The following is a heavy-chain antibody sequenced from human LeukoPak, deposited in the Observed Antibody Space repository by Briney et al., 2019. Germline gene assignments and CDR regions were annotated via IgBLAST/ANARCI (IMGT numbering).Heavy chain of an antibody. CDR2: IYTSGST. CDR1: GGSISSYY. J-gene: IGHJ6*03. CDR3: ARHQDYYYYYMDV. V-gene: IGHV4-4*07. Sequence: SETLSLTCTVSGGSISSYYWSWIRQPAGKGLEWIGRIYTSGSTYYNPSLKSRVTISVDTSKNQFSLKLNSVTAADTAVYYCARHQDYYYYYMDVWGKGTTVTVSS.